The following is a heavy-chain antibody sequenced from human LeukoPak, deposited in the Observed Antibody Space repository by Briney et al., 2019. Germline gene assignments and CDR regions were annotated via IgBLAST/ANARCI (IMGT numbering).Heavy chain of an antibody. CDR2: ISSSGSTI. J-gene: IGHJ6*02. V-gene: IGHV3-48*03. Sequence: GGLRLSCAASGSTFSSYEMNWVRQAPGKGLEWVSYISSSGSTIYYADSVKGRFTISRDNAKNSLYLQMNSLRAEDTAVYYCARVSSGWYLYYYYGMDVWGQGTTVTVSS. CDR3: ARVSSGWYLYYYYGMDV. D-gene: IGHD6-19*01. CDR1: GSTFSSYE.